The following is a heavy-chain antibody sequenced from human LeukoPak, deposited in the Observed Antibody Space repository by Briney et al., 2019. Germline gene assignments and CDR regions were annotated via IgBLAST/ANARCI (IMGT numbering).Heavy chain of an antibody. CDR3: AIVAYSGYADY. D-gene: IGHD5-12*01. CDR2: IYSGGRT. J-gene: IGHJ4*02. CDR1: GFTVSSNY. Sequence: GSLRLSGAASGFTVSSNYMSWVREAPGKGLEWVSVIYSGGRTYYADSVKGRFTISRDNSKNTLYLQMNSLRAEDTAVYYCAIVAYSGYADYWGQGTLVTVSS. V-gene: IGHV3-66*01.